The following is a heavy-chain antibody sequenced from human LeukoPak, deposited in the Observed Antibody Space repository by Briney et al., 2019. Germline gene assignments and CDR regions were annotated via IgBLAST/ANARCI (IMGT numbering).Heavy chain of an antibody. CDR2: IYYSGST. CDR1: GGSISSSSYY. V-gene: IGHV4-39*01. J-gene: IGHJ4*02. CDR3: ARGAYSGSYLYFDY. D-gene: IGHD1-26*01. Sequence: PSETLSLTCTVSGGSISSSSYYWGWIRQPPGKGLEWIGSIYYSGSTYYNPSLKSRVTISVDTSKNQFSLKLSSVTAADTAVYYCARGAYSGSYLYFDYWGQGTLVTVSS.